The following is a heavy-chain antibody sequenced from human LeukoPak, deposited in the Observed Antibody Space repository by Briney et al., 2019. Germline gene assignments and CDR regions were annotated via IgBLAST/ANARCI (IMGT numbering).Heavy chain of an antibody. CDR2: ISPDGSST. CDR3: ARGGSYYFDY. D-gene: IGHD1-26*01. CDR1: GFTFSSYW. Sequence: QPGGSLRLSCAASGFTFSSYWMHWVRQAPGKGLVWVSRISPDGSSTSYADSVKGRFTISRDNAKNTLYLQMNSLRAEGTAVYYCARGGSYYFDYWGQGTLVTVSS. V-gene: IGHV3-74*01. J-gene: IGHJ4*02.